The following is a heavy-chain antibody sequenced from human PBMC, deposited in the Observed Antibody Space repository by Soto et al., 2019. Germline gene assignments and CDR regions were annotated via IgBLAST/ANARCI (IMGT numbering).Heavy chain of an antibody. D-gene: IGHD5-12*01. J-gene: IGHJ4*02. CDR1: GGTFSSYA. V-gene: IGHV1-69*13. CDR3: AGEMATITSDSARFDY. Sequence: SVKVSCKASGGTFSSYAISWVRQAPGQGLEWMGGIIPIFGTANYAQKFQGRVTITADESTSTAYMELSSLRSEDTAVYYCAGEMATITSDSARFDYWGQGTLVTVSS. CDR2: IIPIFGTA.